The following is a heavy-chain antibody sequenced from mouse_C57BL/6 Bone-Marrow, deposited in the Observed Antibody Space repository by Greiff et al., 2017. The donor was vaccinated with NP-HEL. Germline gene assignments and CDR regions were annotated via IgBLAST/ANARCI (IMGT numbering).Heavy chain of an antibody. J-gene: IGHJ2*01. CDR1: GYTFTSYW. V-gene: IGHV1-69*01. Sequence: QVQLQQPGAELVMPGASVKLSCKASGYTFTSYWMHWVKQRPGQGLEWIGEIDPSDSYTNYNQKFKGKSTLTVDKSSSTAYMQLSSLTAEDSAVYYCARYEYGYYFDYWGQGTTLTVSS. CDR3: ARYEYGYYFDY. D-gene: IGHD2-4*01. CDR2: IDPSDSYT.